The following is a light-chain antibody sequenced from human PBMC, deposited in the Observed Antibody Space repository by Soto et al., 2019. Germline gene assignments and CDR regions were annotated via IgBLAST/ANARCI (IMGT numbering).Light chain of an antibody. J-gene: IGLJ2*01. Sequence: QSALTQPPSASGSPGQSVTISCTGTSSDVGAYKYVSWYQQHPGKAPKLMIYEVTKRPSGVPGRFSGSKSGNTASLTVSDLQAEDEADYYCSSYAGNNNFVVFGGGTKLTVL. CDR2: EVT. CDR1: SSDVGAYKY. CDR3: SSYAGNNNFVV. V-gene: IGLV2-8*01.